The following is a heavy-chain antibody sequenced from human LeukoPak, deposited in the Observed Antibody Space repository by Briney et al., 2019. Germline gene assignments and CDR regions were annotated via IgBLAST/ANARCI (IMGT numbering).Heavy chain of an antibody. Sequence: SETLSLTCTVSGGSISSYYWSWIRQPPGKGLEWIGYIYYSGSTNYNPSLKSRVTISVDTSKNQFSLKLSSVTAADTAVYYCGRVRGLDYGDYVWFDPWGQGTLVTVSS. J-gene: IGHJ5*02. V-gene: IGHV4-59*01. D-gene: IGHD4-17*01. CDR3: GRVRGLDYGDYVWFDP. CDR2: IYYSGST. CDR1: GGSISSYY.